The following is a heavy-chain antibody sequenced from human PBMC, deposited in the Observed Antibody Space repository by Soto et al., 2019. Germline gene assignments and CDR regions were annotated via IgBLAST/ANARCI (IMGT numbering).Heavy chain of an antibody. CDR1: GASISNTNYY. CDR3: ARLGGYYQAFDQ. J-gene: IGHJ4*02. V-gene: IGHV4-39*01. CDR2: MYYSGDS. Sequence: SETLSLTCTVSGASISNTNYYWGWIRQSPGKGLEWIGSMYYSGDSHYTPSLQSRVTISVDTFKNQFFLKLNSVTAADTAVYYCARLGGYYQAFDQWGQGSLVTVSS. D-gene: IGHD3-22*01.